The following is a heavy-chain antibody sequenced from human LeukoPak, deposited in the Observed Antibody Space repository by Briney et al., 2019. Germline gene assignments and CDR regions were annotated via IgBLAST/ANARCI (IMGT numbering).Heavy chain of an antibody. J-gene: IGHJ4*02. D-gene: IGHD6-13*01. Sequence: GASVKVSCKASGYTFTSYAMHWVRQAPGQRLEWMGWINAGNGNTKYSQKFQGRVTITRDTSASTAYMELSSLRSEDTAVYYCARAHSSSWYSFVRYWGQGTLVTVSS. CDR3: ARAHSSSWYSFVRY. V-gene: IGHV1-3*01. CDR1: GYTFTSYA. CDR2: INAGNGNT.